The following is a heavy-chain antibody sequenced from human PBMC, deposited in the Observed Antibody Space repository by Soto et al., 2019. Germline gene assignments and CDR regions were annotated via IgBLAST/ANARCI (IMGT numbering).Heavy chain of an antibody. CDR2: IYPDDSDT. V-gene: IGHV5-51*01. Sequence: PGESLKISCKGSGYGFTNYWIGWVRQMPGKGLEWMGIIYPDDSDTTYSPSFQGQVAISADKSINTAYLQWSSLKASDTAMYYCARLPRLGYGMDVWGQGTTVTVSS. CDR1: GYGFTNYW. J-gene: IGHJ6*02. CDR3: ARLPRLGYGMDV.